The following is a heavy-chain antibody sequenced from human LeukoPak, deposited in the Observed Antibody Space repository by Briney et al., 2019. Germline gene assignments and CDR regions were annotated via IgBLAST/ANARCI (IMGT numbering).Heavy chain of an antibody. CDR3: AKDLEAVAATAFDI. CDR2: ISGSGGST. V-gene: IGHV3-23*01. D-gene: IGHD6-19*01. J-gene: IGHJ3*02. Sequence: PGGSLRLSCAASGFTFDDYGMSWVRQAPGKGLEWVSAISGSGGSTYYADSVKGRFTISRDNSKNTLYLQMNSLRAEDTAVYYCAKDLEAVAATAFDIWGQGTMVTVSS. CDR1: GFTFDDYG.